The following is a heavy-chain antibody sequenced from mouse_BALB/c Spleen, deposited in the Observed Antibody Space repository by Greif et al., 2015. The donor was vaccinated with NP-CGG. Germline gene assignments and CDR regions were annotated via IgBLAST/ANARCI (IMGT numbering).Heavy chain of an antibody. CDR2: IYPGDGDT. CDR3: ARGDYDYDDAY. D-gene: IGHD2-4*01. Sequence: QVQLKQSGAELARPGASVKLSCKASGYTFTSYWMQWVKQRPGQGLEWIGAIYPGDGDTRYTQKFKGKATLTADKSSSTAYMQLSSLASEDSAVYYCARGDYDYDDAYWGQGTLVTVSA. CDR1: GYTFTSYW. J-gene: IGHJ3*01. V-gene: IGHV1-87*01.